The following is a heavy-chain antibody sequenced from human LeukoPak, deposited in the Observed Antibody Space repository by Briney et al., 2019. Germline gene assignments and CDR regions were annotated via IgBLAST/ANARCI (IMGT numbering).Heavy chain of an antibody. J-gene: IGHJ4*02. V-gene: IGHV1-24*01. CDR2: FDPEDGET. CDR3: ATELGYCSSTSCPLGY. Sequence: GASVKVSCKVSGYTLTELSMHWVRQAPGKGLEWMGGFDPEDGETIYAQKFQGRVTMTEDTSTDTAHMELSSLRSEDTAVYYCATELGYCSSTSCPLGYWGQGTLVTASS. CDR1: GYTLTELS. D-gene: IGHD2-2*01.